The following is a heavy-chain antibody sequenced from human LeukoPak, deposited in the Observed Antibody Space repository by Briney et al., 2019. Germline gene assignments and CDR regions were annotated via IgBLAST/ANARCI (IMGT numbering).Heavy chain of an antibody. CDR1: GYTFTSYG. CDR3: ARSYDSSGYYDYYFDY. D-gene: IGHD3-22*01. V-gene: IGHV1-69*13. Sequence: VASVKVSCKASGYTFTSYGISWVRQAPGQGLEWMGGIIPIFGTANYAQKFQGRVTITADESTSTAYMELSSLRSEDTAVYYCARSYDSSGYYDYYFDYWGQGTLVTVSS. CDR2: IIPIFGTA. J-gene: IGHJ4*02.